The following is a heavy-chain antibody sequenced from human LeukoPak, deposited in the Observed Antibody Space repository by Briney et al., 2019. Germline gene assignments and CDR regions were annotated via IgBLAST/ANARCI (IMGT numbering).Heavy chain of an antibody. D-gene: IGHD6-13*01. Sequence: GGSLRLSCAASGVTFSSGGMSWGRQALREGLGWVSARSNSGGRTPYSDSVKGRCTISRDNSKKQLYLQMNSLRGEDTAVQYCARGPWSAAGYNGMDVWGEGTTVTVSS. CDR2: RSNSGGRT. J-gene: IGHJ6*04. CDR1: GVTFSSGG. CDR3: ARGPWSAAGYNGMDV. V-gene: IGHV3-23*01.